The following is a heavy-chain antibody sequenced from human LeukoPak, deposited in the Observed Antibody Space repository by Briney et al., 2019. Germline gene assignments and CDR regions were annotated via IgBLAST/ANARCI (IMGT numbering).Heavy chain of an antibody. CDR1: GFTFTNAW. Sequence: GGSLRLSCAASGFTFTNAWMTWVRLAPGRGLEWVGRIRSRTDGGTADYAAPVKGRFIISRDKSKNTLYLQMNSLKSEDTAVYYCTTGSGSYGLDNWGQGTLVTVSS. J-gene: IGHJ4*02. CDR3: TTGSGSYGLDN. CDR2: IRSRTDGGTA. D-gene: IGHD1-26*01. V-gene: IGHV3-15*01.